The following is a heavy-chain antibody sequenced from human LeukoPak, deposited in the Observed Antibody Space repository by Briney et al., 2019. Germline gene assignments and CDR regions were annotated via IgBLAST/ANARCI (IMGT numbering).Heavy chain of an antibody. CDR2: INHSGRT. D-gene: IGHD3-9*01. V-gene: IGHV4-34*01. CDR3: ARRKGYYDILTGRKRTYYFDY. CDR1: GGSFSGNY. Sequence: SETLSLTCAVYGGSFSGNYWTWIRQPPGKGLEWIGEINHSGRTNYNPSLKSRVTISVDTSKNQFSLKLSSVTAADTAVYYCARRKGYYDILTGRKRTYYFDYWGQGTLVTVSS. J-gene: IGHJ4*02.